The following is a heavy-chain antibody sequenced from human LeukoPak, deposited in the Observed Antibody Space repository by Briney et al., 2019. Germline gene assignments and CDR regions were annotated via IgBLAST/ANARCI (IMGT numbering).Heavy chain of an antibody. J-gene: IGHJ6*02. CDR2: IYYSGST. Sequence: SETLSLTCTVSGGSISSGGYYWSWIRQHPGKGLEWIGYIYYSGSTYYNPSLKGRVTKSVDTSKNQFSLKLSSVTAADTAVYYCARSPPYYDFWSGYGSFDSLDVWGQGTTVTVSS. V-gene: IGHV4-31*03. CDR3: ARSPPYYDFWSGYGSFDSLDV. CDR1: GGSISSGGYY. D-gene: IGHD3-3*01.